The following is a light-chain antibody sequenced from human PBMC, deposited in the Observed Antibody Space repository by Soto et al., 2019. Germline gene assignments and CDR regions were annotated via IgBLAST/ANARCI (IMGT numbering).Light chain of an antibody. Sequence: EIVLTQSPGTLSLSPGERATLSCRASQSVTSNYLAWYQQKPGQAPRLLIFGASSRATGIPDKFSGNGSGTDFTLTISRLEPDDFAVYYCQHYGGSSWTFGQGTKVDIK. CDR2: GAS. CDR3: QHYGGSSWT. J-gene: IGKJ1*01. CDR1: QSVTSNY. V-gene: IGKV3-20*01.